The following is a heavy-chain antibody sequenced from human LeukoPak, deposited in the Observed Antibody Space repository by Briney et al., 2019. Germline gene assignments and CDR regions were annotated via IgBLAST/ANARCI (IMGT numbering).Heavy chain of an antibody. CDR2: IYTTGTT. V-gene: IGHV4-4*07. CDR3: GRQGYTASYYFLDY. CDR1: GRSINSYY. Sequence: SSETLSLTCTVSGRSINSYYWGWVRQSPGKGLEWIGRIYTTGTTQYNPSLKSRVTMSVDTSTNQFSLNLRYMTAADTAVYFCGRQGYTASYYFLDYWSQGTLVTVS. J-gene: IGHJ4*02. D-gene: IGHD1-26*01.